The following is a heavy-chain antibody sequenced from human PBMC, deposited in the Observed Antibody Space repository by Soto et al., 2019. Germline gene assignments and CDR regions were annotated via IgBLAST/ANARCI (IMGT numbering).Heavy chain of an antibody. CDR2: ISSSSYI. J-gene: IGHJ4*02. V-gene: IGHV3-21*01. Sequence: GALRLSCAASVFTFSSYSMNWVRQAPGKGLEWVSSISSSSYIYYADSVKGRFTISRDNAKNSLYLQMNSLRAEDTAVYYCARESEDLTSNFDYWGQGTLVTVSS. CDR1: VFTFSSYS. CDR3: ARESEDLTSNFDY.